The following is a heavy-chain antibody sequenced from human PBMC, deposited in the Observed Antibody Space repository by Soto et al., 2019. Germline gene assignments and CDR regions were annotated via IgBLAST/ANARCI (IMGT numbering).Heavy chain of an antibody. CDR1: GFTFSSYA. V-gene: IGHV3-23*01. CDR3: AKDLGIAARPSYYYYGMDV. D-gene: IGHD6-25*01. CDR2: ISGSGGST. J-gene: IGHJ6*04. Sequence: EVQLLESGGGLVQPGGSLRLSCAASGFTFSSYAMSWVRQAPGKGLEWVSAISGSGGSTYYADSVKGRFTISRDNSKNTLYLQMNSLRAEDTAVYYCAKDLGIAARPSYYYYGMDVWGKGTTVTVSS.